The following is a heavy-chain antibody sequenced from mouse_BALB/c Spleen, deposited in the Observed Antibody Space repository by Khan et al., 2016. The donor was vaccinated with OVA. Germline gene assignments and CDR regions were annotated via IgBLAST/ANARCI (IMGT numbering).Heavy chain of an antibody. CDR1: GYTFSSYL. J-gene: IGHJ3*01. V-gene: IGHV1-5*01. Sequence: VQLQQSGTMLARPGASVTMSCKTSGYTFSSYLIHWVKQRPVHGLEWVCYIYPGHNETTYNQKVKDKAKLTAGTSASTAYMELSSLTNEDFAVYYCTRGGYSSFAYWGQGTLVTVSA. CDR2: IYPGHNET. D-gene: IGHD2-12*01. CDR3: TRGGYSSFAY.